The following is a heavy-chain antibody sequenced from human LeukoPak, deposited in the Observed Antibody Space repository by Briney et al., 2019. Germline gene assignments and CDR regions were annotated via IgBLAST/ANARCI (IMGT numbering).Heavy chain of an antibody. CDR2: IYTSGST. J-gene: IGHJ5*02. Sequence: KPSETLSLTCTVSGGSISSYYWSWIRQPAGKGLEWIGRIYTSGSTNYNPSLKSRVTISVDTSKNQFSLKLSSVTAADTAVYYCARGLYSSSWYNWFDPWGQGTLVTVSS. V-gene: IGHV4-4*07. D-gene: IGHD6-13*01. CDR1: GGSISSYY. CDR3: ARGLYSSSWYNWFDP.